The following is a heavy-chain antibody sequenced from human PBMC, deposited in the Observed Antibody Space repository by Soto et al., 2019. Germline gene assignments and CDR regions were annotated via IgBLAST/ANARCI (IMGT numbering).Heavy chain of an antibody. J-gene: IGHJ4*02. V-gene: IGHV3-11*06. D-gene: IGHD6-19*01. CDR3: ARRHSSGWYFDF. Sequence: PGWSLRLSCAASGFTFSDYYMSWIRQAPGKGLEWVSYISGSRSYTHYADSVEGRFTLSRDNAKNSLYLQMNSLRAEDTAVYYCARRHSSGWYFDFWGQGTLVTVSS. CDR1: GFTFSDYY. CDR2: ISGSRSYT.